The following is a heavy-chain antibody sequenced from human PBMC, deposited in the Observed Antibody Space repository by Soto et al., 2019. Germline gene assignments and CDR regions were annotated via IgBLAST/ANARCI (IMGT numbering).Heavy chain of an antibody. J-gene: IGHJ4*02. V-gene: IGHV1-8*02. CDR2: MNTNNGNT. CDR1: GYTFTSYD. Sequence: ASVKVSCKASGYTFTSYDISWVRQAPGQGLEWMGWMNTNNGNTGYAQKFQGRVTMTRNTSTSTAYMELSSLRSEDTAVYYCARTLYGDNVDYWGQGTLVTVSS. D-gene: IGHD4-17*01. CDR3: ARTLYGDNVDY.